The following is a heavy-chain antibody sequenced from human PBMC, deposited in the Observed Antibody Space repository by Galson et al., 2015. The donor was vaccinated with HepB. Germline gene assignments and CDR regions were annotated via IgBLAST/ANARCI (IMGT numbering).Heavy chain of an antibody. Sequence: SLRLSCAASGFAFSSYSMNWVRQAPGKGLEWVSYISISSSSTIYYADSVKGRFTISRDDAKNSLYLQMNSLRADDTAMYYCAAGYNSDLDYWGQGTLVTVSS. V-gene: IGHV3-48*04. CDR3: AAGYNSDLDY. D-gene: IGHD1-1*01. CDR2: ISISSSSTI. CDR1: GFAFSSYS. J-gene: IGHJ4*02.